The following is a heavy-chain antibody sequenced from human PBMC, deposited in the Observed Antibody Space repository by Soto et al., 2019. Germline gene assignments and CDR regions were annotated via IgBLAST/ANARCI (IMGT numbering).Heavy chain of an antibody. V-gene: IGHV3-30-3*01. CDR2: ISYDGSNK. CDR3: ARARVTTYSPYFDY. Sequence: SLRLSCAASGFTFSSYAMHWVRQAPGKGLEWVAVISYDGSNKYYADSVKGRFTISRDNSKNTLYLQMNSLRAEDTAVYYCARARVTTYSPYFDYWGQGTLVTVSS. D-gene: IGHD4-17*01. J-gene: IGHJ4*02. CDR1: GFTFSSYA.